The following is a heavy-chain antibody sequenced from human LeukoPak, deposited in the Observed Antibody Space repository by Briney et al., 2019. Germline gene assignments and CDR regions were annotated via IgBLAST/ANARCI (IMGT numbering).Heavy chain of an antibody. V-gene: IGHV3-74*03. Sequence: GGSLRLSCAASGFTFSSYWMHWVRQAPGKGLVWVSGTNTDGSSTMYADSVKGRFTISRDNAKNSLYLQMYSLRAEDTAVYYCARDRRYYYDSSGYYQAIDYWGQGTLVTVSS. CDR1: GFTFSSYW. CDR2: TNTDGSST. CDR3: ARDRRYYYDSSGYYQAIDY. D-gene: IGHD3-22*01. J-gene: IGHJ4*02.